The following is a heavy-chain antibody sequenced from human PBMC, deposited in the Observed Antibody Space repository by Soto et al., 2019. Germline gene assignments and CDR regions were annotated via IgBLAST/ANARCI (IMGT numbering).Heavy chain of an antibody. V-gene: IGHV5-10-1*01. CDR3: ARQIYDSDTGPNFQYYFDS. CDR2: IDPSDSQT. CDR1: GYSYAGYW. J-gene: IGHJ4*02. Sequence: GESLKISCKGSGYSYAGYWITWVRQKPGKGLEWMGRIDPSDSQTYYSPSFRGHVTISVTKSITTVFLQWSSLRASDTAMYYCARQIYDSDTGPNFQYYFDSWGQGTPVTVSS. D-gene: IGHD3-22*01.